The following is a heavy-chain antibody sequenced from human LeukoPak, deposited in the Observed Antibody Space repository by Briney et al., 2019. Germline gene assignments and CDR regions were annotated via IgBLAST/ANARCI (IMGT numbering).Heavy chain of an antibody. Sequence: SETLSLTCTVSGGSISSYYWSWIRQPPGKGLEWIGCVYYSGSTNYNPSLKSRVTISVDTSKNQFSLKLSSVTAADTAVYYCARWYCSSTSCYADYWGQGTLVTVSS. CDR3: ARWYCSSTSCYADY. V-gene: IGHV4-59*12. CDR2: VYYSGST. D-gene: IGHD2-2*01. J-gene: IGHJ4*02. CDR1: GGSISSYY.